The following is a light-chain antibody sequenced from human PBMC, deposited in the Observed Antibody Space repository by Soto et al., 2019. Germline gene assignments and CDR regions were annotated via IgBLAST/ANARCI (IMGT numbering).Light chain of an antibody. CDR3: EQYNSSYS. CDR1: QSISSW. CDR2: DAS. Sequence: DIQMTQSPSTLSASVGDRVTITCRASQSISSWLAWYQQKPGKAPKLLIYDASSLESGVPSRFSGSGSGTEFTLTNSSLQPDDFAPYYCEQYNSSYSFGEGTKLEIK. J-gene: IGKJ2*01. V-gene: IGKV1-5*01.